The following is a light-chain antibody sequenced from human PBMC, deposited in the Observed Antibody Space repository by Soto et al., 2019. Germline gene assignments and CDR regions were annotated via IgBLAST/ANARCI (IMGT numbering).Light chain of an antibody. CDR3: QQSSGGPPFT. CDR1: QSINIF. V-gene: IGKV1-39*01. Sequence: DIQMTQSPSSLSASVGDRVTIACRASQSINIFLNWYQQKPGKAPKLLIYGASSLQSGVPSRFSAAGSGTDFNLSITSLQPEDFGTYSCQQSSGGPPFTFGPGTTVDIK. CDR2: GAS. J-gene: IGKJ3*01.